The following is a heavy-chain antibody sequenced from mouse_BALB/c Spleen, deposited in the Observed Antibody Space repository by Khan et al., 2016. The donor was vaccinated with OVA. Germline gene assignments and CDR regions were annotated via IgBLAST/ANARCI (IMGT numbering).Heavy chain of an antibody. D-gene: IGHD2-14*01. CDR3: ARGYDVFDY. CDR2: VNPNTGGS. Sequence: VQLQQSGPDLVKPGASVKISCKASGYSFTLYYMTWVKQSHGKSLEWIGRVNPNTGGSDYNQEFKGKAILTVDKSSNTAYMELNRLTSEDSAVYYGARGYDVFDYWGQGTLVTVSA. J-gene: IGHJ3*01. CDR1: GYSFTLYY. V-gene: IGHV1-26*01.